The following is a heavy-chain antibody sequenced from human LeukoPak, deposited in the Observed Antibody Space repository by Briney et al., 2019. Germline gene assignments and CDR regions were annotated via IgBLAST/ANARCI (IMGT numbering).Heavy chain of an antibody. D-gene: IGHD3-3*01. Sequence: ASVKVSCKTPGYIFSAHHLHWLRPAPGQEPEWMAWINPATGGTQYKQKFQGRITVTRDTSIRTTYMELSSLTSGDTAVYYCARGWSGGDDNWGQGTLVTVSS. CDR1: GYIFSAHH. CDR2: INPATGGT. V-gene: IGHV1-2*02. CDR3: ARGWSGGDDN. J-gene: IGHJ4*02.